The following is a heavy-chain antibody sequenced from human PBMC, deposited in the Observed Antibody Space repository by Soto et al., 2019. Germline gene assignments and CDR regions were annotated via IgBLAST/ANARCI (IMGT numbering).Heavy chain of an antibody. J-gene: IGHJ6*02. CDR2: ISAYNGNT. D-gene: IGHD2-15*01. CDR1: GYTFTSYG. CDR3: ARSYCSGGSCYSYYYGMDV. Sequence: QVQLVQSGAEVKKPGASVKVSCKASGYTFTSYGISWVRQAPGQGLEWMGWISAYNGNTNYAQKLQGRVTMTTDTXXSXAXXELRSLRSDDTAVYYCARSYCSGGSCYSYYYGMDVWGQGTTVTVSS. V-gene: IGHV1-18*01.